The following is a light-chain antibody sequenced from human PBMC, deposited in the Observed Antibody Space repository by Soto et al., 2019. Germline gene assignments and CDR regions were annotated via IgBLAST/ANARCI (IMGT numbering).Light chain of an antibody. J-gene: IGLJ2*01. CDR1: RSDVGAYNY. CDR3: YSYAGNSVVI. V-gene: IGLV2-11*01. Sequence: QSALTQPRSVSGSPGQSVTISCTGTRSDVGAYNYVSWYQQNPGKAPKVMIYDITKRPSGVPDRFSGSKSGNTASLTISGLQAEDEGDYYCYSYAGNSVVIFGGGTKLTVL. CDR2: DIT.